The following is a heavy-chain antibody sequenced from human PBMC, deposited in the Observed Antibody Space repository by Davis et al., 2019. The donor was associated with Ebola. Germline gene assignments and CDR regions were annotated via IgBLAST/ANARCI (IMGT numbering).Heavy chain of an antibody. J-gene: IGHJ4*02. V-gene: IGHV5-51*01. CDR1: GYSFTSYW. Sequence: KVSCKASGYSFTSYWIGWVRQMPGKGLEWMGIIHPSDSDTRYSPSFEGQVTISADKSINTAYLQWGSLKASDTAMYYCARPDNIGYYFDYWGQGTLVTVSS. CDR3: ARPDNIGYYFDY. CDR2: IHPSDSDT. D-gene: IGHD6-13*01.